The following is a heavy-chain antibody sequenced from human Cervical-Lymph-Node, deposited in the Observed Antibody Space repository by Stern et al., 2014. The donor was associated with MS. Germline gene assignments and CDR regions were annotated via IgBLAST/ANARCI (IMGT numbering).Heavy chain of an antibody. J-gene: IGHJ6*02. CDR1: GGTFNVYA. D-gene: IGHD3-9*01. V-gene: IGHV1-69*01. CDR2: IIPIFGTA. Sequence: QVQLVQSGAEVKKPGSSVKVSCKASGGTFNVYAINWLRQAPGKGLEWMGGIIPIFGTANYAQKFQGRVTITADESTRTSSMQLSSLRYDDTAVYYCARDGRHTDNYGLDVWGQGTTVTVSS. CDR3: ARDGRHTDNYGLDV.